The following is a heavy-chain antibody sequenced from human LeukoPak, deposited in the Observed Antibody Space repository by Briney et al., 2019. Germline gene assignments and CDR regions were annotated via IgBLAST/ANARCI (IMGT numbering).Heavy chain of an antibody. CDR3: ARSGITGTMVDY. V-gene: IGHV5-51*01. CDR1: GYTFTSYW. D-gene: IGHD1-7*01. Sequence: ESPKISCKRSGYTFTSYWIGWVPQMLGKSLECMGIIYTGDSDTRYRPSFQGQVTISADKSISTAYLQWSSLKASDTAMYYCARSGITGTMVDYWGQGTLVTVSS. J-gene: IGHJ4*02. CDR2: IYTGDSDT.